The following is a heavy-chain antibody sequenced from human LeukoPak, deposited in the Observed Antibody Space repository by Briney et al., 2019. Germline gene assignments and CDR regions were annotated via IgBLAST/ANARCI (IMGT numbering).Heavy chain of an antibody. V-gene: IGHV1-69*13. Sequence: ASVKVSCTASGGTFSSYAISWVRQAPGQGLEWMGGIIPIFGTANYAQKFQGRVTITADESTSTAYMELSSLRSEDMAVYYCARATYYYDSSGYSTFDYWGQGTLVTVSS. CDR3: ARATYYYDSSGYSTFDY. J-gene: IGHJ4*02. CDR1: GGTFSSYA. D-gene: IGHD3-22*01. CDR2: IIPIFGTA.